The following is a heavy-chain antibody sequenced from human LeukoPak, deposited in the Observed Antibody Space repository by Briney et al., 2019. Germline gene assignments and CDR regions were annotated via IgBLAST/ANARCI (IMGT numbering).Heavy chain of an antibody. D-gene: IGHD1-14*01. J-gene: IGHJ5*02. V-gene: IGHV3-23*01. Sequence: GGSLRLSCAASGFTLSTFALGWVRKAQGKGREGVSSINPSGGSTYYADFVKGRFIISRDNSKSTLYLQMNSLRAEDTAVYYCANKPAGFDPWGQGTLVTVSS. CDR1: GFTLSTFA. CDR2: INPSGGST. CDR3: ANKPAGFDP.